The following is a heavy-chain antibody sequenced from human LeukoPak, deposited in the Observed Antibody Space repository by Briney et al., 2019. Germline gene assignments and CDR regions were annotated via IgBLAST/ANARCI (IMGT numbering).Heavy chain of an antibody. CDR2: ISYDGSNK. Sequence: GGSLRLSCAASGFTFSSYGMHWVRQAPGKGLEWVAVISYDGSNKYYADSVKGRFTFSRDNSKNTLHLQMNSLRAEDTAVYYCVRGLDYFDYWGQGTLVTVSS. CDR1: GFTFSSYG. J-gene: IGHJ4*02. D-gene: IGHD6-6*01. CDR3: VRGLDYFDY. V-gene: IGHV3-30*03.